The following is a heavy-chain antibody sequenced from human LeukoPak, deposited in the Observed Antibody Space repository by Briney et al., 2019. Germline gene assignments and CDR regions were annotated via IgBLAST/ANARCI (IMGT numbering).Heavy chain of an antibody. V-gene: IGHV3-21*01. J-gene: IGHJ6*03. CDR2: ISSSSSYI. Sequence: GGSLRLSCAASGFSLSSYSMNWVRQAPGKGLEWVSSISSSSSYIYYADSVKGRFTISRDNAKNSLYLLMNSLRAEDTAVYYCARGPYYYYYYMDVWGKGTTVTVSS. CDR1: GFSLSSYS. CDR3: ARGPYYYYYYMDV.